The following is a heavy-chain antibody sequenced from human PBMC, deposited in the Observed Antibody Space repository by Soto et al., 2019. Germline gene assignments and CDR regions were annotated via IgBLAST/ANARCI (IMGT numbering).Heavy chain of an antibody. J-gene: IGHJ6*03. CDR2: IYHSGST. CDR3: ARTKSSGYSYGLSYYYMDV. Sequence: SETLSLTCAVSSGSISSSNWWSWVRQPPGKGLEWIGEIYHSGSTNYNPSLKSRVTISVDKSKNQFSLKLSSVTAADTAVYYCARTKSSGYSYGLSYYYMDVWGKGTTVTVSS. V-gene: IGHV4-4*02. CDR1: SGSISSSNW. D-gene: IGHD5-18*01.